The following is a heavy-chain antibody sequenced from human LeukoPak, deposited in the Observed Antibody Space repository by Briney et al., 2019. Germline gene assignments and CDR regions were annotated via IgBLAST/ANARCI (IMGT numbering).Heavy chain of an antibody. CDR3: ARDSRYFDWLVIDY. Sequence: HPGGSLRLSCAASGFTVSSNYMSWVRQAPGKGLEWGSVIYSGGSTYYADSVKGRFTISRDNSKNTLYLQMNSLRAEDTAVYYCARDSRYFDWLVIDYWGQGTLVTVSS. V-gene: IGHV3-53*01. CDR2: IYSGGST. D-gene: IGHD3-9*01. J-gene: IGHJ4*02. CDR1: GFTVSSNY.